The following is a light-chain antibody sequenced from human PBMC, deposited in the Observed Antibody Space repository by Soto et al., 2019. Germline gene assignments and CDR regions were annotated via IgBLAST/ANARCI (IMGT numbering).Light chain of an antibody. J-gene: IGKJ1*01. Sequence: EMLMTQSPATLSVSPGARATLSCRASQSISSDLAWYKQKPGQAPRLLIYDASNRATGIPARLSGSGSGTDFTLTISDVQPEDSAVYYCQQYGSSQTFGQGTKVDIK. CDR1: QSISSD. CDR3: QQYGSSQT. CDR2: DAS. V-gene: IGKV3-11*01.